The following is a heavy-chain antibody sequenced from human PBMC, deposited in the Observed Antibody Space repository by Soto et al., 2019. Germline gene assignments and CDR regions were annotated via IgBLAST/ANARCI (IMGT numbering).Heavy chain of an antibody. Sequence: QVQLVQSGAEVKKPGSSVKVSCKASGGTFSSYAISWVRQAPGQGLEWMGGIIPIFGTANYAQKFRGRVTIRADESTSRAYRERSGLGSEHTAVYYCARDRERSSTGRGGWGDWGQGTLVTVSS. CDR2: IIPIFGTA. CDR3: ARDRERSSTGRGGWGD. J-gene: IGHJ4*02. D-gene: IGHD6-13*01. V-gene: IGHV1-69*12. CDR1: GGTFSSYA.